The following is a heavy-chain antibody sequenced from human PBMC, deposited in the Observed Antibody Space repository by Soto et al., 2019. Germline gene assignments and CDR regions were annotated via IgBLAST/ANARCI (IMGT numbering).Heavy chain of an antibody. CDR3: AREVGATLNWFDP. J-gene: IGHJ5*02. CDR2: IIPIFGTA. Sequence: SVKVSCKAPGGTFSSYAISWVRQAPGQGLEWMGGIIPIFGTANYAQKFQGRVTITADESTSTAYMELSSLRSEDTAVYYCAREVGATLNWFDPWGQGTLVTVSS. D-gene: IGHD1-26*01. CDR1: GGTFSSYA. V-gene: IGHV1-69*13.